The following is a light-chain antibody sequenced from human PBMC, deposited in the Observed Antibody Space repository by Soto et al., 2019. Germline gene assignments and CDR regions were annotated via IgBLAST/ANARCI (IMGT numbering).Light chain of an antibody. CDR3: MHGTQWK. CDR1: QSLVYSDGNTY. J-gene: IGKJ1*01. CDR2: KVS. Sequence: DVVITHSPLSLPVTLVHPASISCMSSQSLVYSDGNTYLTWFQQRPGQSPRRLIYKVSNRDSGVPDRFSGSGSGTDFTLKISRVEAEDVGVYYCMHGTQWKFGQGTKVDIK. V-gene: IGKV2-30*01.